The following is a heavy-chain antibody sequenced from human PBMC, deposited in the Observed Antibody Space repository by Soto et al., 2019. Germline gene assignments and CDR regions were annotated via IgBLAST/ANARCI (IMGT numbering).Heavy chain of an antibody. CDR3: TTPYNWNYDYYYYMDV. J-gene: IGHJ6*03. CDR2: IKSKTDGGTT. Sequence: PGVSLRLSCAASGITFSNAWMRWVRQAPGKERERVGRIKSKTDGGTTDYAAPVKGRFTISIDDSKNTLYLQMNSLKTEDTAVYYCTTPYNWNYDYYYYMDVWGKGTTVTVSS. CDR1: GITFSNAW. V-gene: IGHV3-15*01. D-gene: IGHD1-20*01.